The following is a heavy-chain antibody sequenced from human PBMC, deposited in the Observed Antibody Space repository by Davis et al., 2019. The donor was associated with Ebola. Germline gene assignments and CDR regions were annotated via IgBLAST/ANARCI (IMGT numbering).Heavy chain of an antibody. CDR3: ARELIVIMAAAGTGAGDYYYYGMDV. J-gene: IGHJ6*02. D-gene: IGHD6-13*01. V-gene: IGHV1-46*03. CDR2: INPSSGST. Sequence: AASVKVSCKASGYTFTSYGISWLRQAPGQGLEWLGIINPSSGSTSYAQQFQGRVTMTRDTSTSTVYMELSSLRSEDTAVYYCARELIVIMAAAGTGAGDYYYYGMDVWGQGTTVTVSS. CDR1: GYTFTSYG.